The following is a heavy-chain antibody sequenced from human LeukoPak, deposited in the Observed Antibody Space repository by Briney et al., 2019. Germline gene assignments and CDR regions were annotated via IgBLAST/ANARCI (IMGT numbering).Heavy chain of an antibody. CDR2: IYYSGST. CDR3: ASIAVAKSTGMDV. V-gene: IGHV4-39*01. D-gene: IGHD6-19*01. CDR1: GGSISSSSYY. J-gene: IGHJ6*02. Sequence: TSETLSLTCTVSGGSISSSSYYWGWIRQPPGKGLEWIGSIYYSGSTYYNPSLKSRVTISVDTSKNQFSLKRSSVTAADTAVYYCASIAVAKSTGMDVWGQGTTVIVSS.